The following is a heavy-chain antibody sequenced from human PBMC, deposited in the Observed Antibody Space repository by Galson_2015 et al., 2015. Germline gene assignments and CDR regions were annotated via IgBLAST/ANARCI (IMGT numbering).Heavy chain of an antibody. CDR1: GYTFTSYW. Sequence: QSGAEVKKPGESLTISCKGYGYTFTSYWIGWVRQMPGEGLEWMGIIWPGDSDTRYSPSFQGQVTISADKSISTAYLQWSSLKASDTAMYYCATRNLLAAAPSFFDYWGQGTLVTVSS. V-gene: IGHV5-51*03. CDR3: ATRNLLAAAPSFFDY. CDR2: IWPGDSDT. D-gene: IGHD6-13*01. J-gene: IGHJ4*02.